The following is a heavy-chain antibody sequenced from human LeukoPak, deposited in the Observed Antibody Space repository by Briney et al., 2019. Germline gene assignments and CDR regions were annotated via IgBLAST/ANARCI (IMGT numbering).Heavy chain of an antibody. CDR2: INPSGGST. J-gene: IGHJ5*02. CDR3: ARAQAWDASDPNWFDP. Sequence: VXCKASXXTFTSYYMHWVRQAPGQGLEWMGIINPSGGSTSYAQKFQGRVTMIRDTSTSTVYMELSSLRSEDTAVYYCARAQAWDASDPNWFDPWGQGSLVIVSS. CDR1: XXTFTSYY. D-gene: IGHD1-26*01. V-gene: IGHV1-46*01.